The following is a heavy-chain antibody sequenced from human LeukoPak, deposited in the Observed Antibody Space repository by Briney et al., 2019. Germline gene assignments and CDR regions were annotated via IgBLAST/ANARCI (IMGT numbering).Heavy chain of an antibody. J-gene: IGHJ4*02. Sequence: PSETLSLTCAVSGYSTSSGYYWGWIRQPLGKGLEWIGSIYHSGSTFYNPSLKSRVTISVDTSKNQFSLKLRSVTAADTAVYYCARQDGYTLDFWGQGTLVTVSS. D-gene: IGHD5-24*01. V-gene: IGHV4-38-2*01. CDR3: ARQDGYTLDF. CDR2: IYHSGST. CDR1: GYSTSSGYY.